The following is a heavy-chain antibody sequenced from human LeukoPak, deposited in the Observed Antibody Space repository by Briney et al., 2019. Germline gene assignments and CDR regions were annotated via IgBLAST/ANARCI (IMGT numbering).Heavy chain of an antibody. Sequence: GASVKVSCKASGYTFTGYYMHWVRQAPGQGLEWMGWINPNSGGTNYAQKFLGRVTMTRDTSISTAYMELSSLRSEDTAVYYCARVVTPRYCSSTSCYWKGWFDPWGQGTLVTVSS. J-gene: IGHJ5*02. CDR1: GYTFTGYY. V-gene: IGHV1-2*02. CDR3: ARVVTPRYCSSTSCYWKGWFDP. CDR2: INPNSGGT. D-gene: IGHD2-2*01.